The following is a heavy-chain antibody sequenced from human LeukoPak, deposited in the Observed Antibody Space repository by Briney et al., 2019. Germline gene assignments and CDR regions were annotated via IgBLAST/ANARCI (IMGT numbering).Heavy chain of an antibody. CDR3: ARDDYSSGYYLDY. V-gene: IGHV1-2*02. Sequence: ASVKVSCKASGGTFSSYSITWVRQAPGQGLEWMGWINPNSGGTNYAQKFQGRVTMTRDTSISTAYMELSRLRSDDTAVYYCARDDYSSGYYLDYWGQGTLVTVSS. CDR2: INPNSGGT. D-gene: IGHD3-22*01. CDR1: GGTFSSYS. J-gene: IGHJ4*02.